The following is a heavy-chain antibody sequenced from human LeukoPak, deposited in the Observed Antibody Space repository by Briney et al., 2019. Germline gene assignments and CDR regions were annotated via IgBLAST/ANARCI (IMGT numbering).Heavy chain of an antibody. CDR3: ATIVGASYFDY. Sequence: PSQTLSITCAVSGGSISSGSYSWNWIRQPPGKGLEWIGYIYYSGSTYYNPSLKNRFTISVDTSKNQFSLKLSSVTAADTAVYYCATIVGASYFDYWGQGTLVTVSS. CDR1: GGSISSGSYS. J-gene: IGHJ4*02. CDR2: IYYSGST. D-gene: IGHD1-26*01. V-gene: IGHV4-30-4*07.